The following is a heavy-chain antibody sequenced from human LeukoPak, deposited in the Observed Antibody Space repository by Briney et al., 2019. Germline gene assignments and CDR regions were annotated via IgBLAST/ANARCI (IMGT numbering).Heavy chain of an antibody. CDR3: ARVEDGYNRVY. Sequence: PSETLSLTCTVSGGSITFSYWGWIRQPPGKGLEWIGYIYSSGATNYNPSLKSRVTTLVDTSKNQFFLRLSSVTAADTAVYYCARVEDGYNRVYWGQGTLVTVSS. CDR2: IYSSGAT. D-gene: IGHD5-24*01. V-gene: IGHV4-59*08. CDR1: GGSITFSY. J-gene: IGHJ4*02.